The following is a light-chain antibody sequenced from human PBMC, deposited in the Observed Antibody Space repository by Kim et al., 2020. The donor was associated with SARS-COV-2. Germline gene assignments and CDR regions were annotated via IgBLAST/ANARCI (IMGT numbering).Light chain of an antibody. CDR3: QQSYNSPDT. V-gene: IGKV1-39*01. CDR2: TAS. CDR1: QSINKY. Sequence: ASVEDRVTITCRAGQSINKYLNWYQQKPGKAPKVLIYTASTVQSGVPSRFSGSGSGTDFTLTISSLQPEDFATYYCQQSYNSPDTFGQGTRLEIK. J-gene: IGKJ5*01.